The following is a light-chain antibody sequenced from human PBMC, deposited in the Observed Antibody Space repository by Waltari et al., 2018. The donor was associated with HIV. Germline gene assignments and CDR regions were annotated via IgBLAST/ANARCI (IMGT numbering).Light chain of an antibody. CDR1: ACGPYTD. Sequence: QSALAQPASVSGSPGQTITISCTRVACGPYTDVAWYPHRPGHAPHVIIYEVSNRPSGVSPRFSGSKSANTASLTISGLQFEDEADYFCTSYLSSATPEFGGGTRLTVL. CDR3: TSYLSSATPE. J-gene: IGLJ3*02. V-gene: IGLV2-14*01. CDR2: EVS.